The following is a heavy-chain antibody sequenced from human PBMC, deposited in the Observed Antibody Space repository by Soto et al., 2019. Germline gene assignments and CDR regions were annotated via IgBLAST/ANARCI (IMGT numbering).Heavy chain of an antibody. J-gene: IGHJ4*02. CDR1: GYTFTDYY. V-gene: IGHV1-2*02. CDR3: ARDVVGSDYFDS. Sequence: QVQLVQSGAEVKKPGASVKVSCKASGYTFTDYYMHWVRQAPGQGLEWMGWINPKTGGTNYALKFQGRVTMTRDTSITTAYMELSRLRSDDTAVYYCARDVVGSDYFDSWGQGTLVTVSS. CDR2: INPKTGGT. D-gene: IGHD1-26*01.